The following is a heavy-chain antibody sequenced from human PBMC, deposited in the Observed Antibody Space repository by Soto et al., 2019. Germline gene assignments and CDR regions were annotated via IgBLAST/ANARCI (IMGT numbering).Heavy chain of an antibody. CDR1: GGSVSNHY. CDR3: AREPLAHSYFDF. Sequence: QMQLQESGPGLVKPSQSLSLTCTVSGGSVSNHYWSWIRQPAGKGLEWLVRLYNAERTSYNPSLKSRVTMSMDTSKNQFSLKLTSVTAADTAVYFCAREPLAHSYFDFWGQGTLVTVSS. J-gene: IGHJ4*02. V-gene: IGHV4-4*07. CDR2: LYNAERT.